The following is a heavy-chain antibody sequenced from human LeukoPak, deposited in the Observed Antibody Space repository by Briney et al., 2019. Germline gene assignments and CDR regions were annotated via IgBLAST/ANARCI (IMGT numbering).Heavy chain of an antibody. J-gene: IGHJ6*02. Sequence: GASVKVSCKASGYTFTGYYMHWVRQAPGQGLEWMGWINPNSGGTNYAQKFQGRVTMTRDTSISTAYMELSRLRSDDTAVYYCARAATSISSSYYYGMDVWGQGTTVTVSS. CDR3: ARAATSISSSYYYGMDV. CDR1: GYTFTGYY. CDR2: INPNSGGT. D-gene: IGHD3-9*01. V-gene: IGHV1-2*02.